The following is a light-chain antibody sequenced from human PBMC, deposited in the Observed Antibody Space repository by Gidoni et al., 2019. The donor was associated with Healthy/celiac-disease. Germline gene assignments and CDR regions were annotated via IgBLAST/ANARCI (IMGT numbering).Light chain of an antibody. CDR2: GAS. CDR3: QQYGSSP. CDR1: QSVSSSY. J-gene: IGKJ4*01. Sequence: EIALTPSPGTMSLSPGERATLSCRASQSVSSSYLAWYKQKPGQAPRLLIYGASSRATGIPDRVSGSGSGTDFTLTISRLEPEDFAVYYCQQYGSSPFXGXTKVEIK. V-gene: IGKV3-20*01.